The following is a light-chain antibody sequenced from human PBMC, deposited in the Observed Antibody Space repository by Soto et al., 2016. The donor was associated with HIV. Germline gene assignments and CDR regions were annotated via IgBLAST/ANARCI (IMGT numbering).Light chain of an antibody. CDR2: DNS. CDR3: QVWDTTGDHLVV. J-gene: IGLJ2*01. V-gene: IGLV3-21*03. CDR1: NLGIKN. Sequence: SYELTQPPSVSVAPGKTAKITCGGNNLGIKNVHWYQQRPGQAPVLVVYDNSDRPSGIPDRFSGSSLGTRHPDHQQGQARDEADYCCQVWDTTGDHLVVFGGGTKLTVL.